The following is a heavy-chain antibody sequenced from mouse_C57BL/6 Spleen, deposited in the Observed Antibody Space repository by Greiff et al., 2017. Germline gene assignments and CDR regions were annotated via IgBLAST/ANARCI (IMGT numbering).Heavy chain of an antibody. CDR3: ARNYLLRAYYAMDY. Sequence: EVHLVESGGGLVKPGGSLKLSCAASGFTFSDYGMHWVRQAPEKGLEWVAYISSGSSTIYYADTVKGRFTISRDNAKNTLFLEMTSLRSEDTAMYYCARNYLLRAYYAMDYWGQGTSVTGSS. D-gene: IGHD1-1*01. J-gene: IGHJ4*01. CDR1: GFTFSDYG. V-gene: IGHV5-17*01. CDR2: ISSGSSTI.